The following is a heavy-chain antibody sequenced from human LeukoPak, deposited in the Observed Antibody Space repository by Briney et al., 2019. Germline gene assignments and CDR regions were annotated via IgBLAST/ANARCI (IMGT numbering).Heavy chain of an antibody. CDR3: ARAFEGYYGSGSYRPAP. Sequence: ASVKVSCKASGYTFTSYAMNWVRQAPGQGLEWMGWINTNTGNPTYAQGFTGRFVFSLDTSVSTAYLQISSLKAEDTAVYYCARAFEGYYGSGSYRPAPWGQGTLVTVSP. D-gene: IGHD3-10*01. V-gene: IGHV7-4-1*02. CDR2: INTNTGNP. CDR1: GYTFTSYA. J-gene: IGHJ5*02.